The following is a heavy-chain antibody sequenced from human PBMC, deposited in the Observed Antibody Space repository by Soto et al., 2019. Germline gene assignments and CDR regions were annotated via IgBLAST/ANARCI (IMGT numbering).Heavy chain of an antibody. V-gene: IGHV3-74*03. Sequence: EVQLVESGGGLVQPGGSLRLSCAASGFIFSGYWMHWVRRAPGKGLVWVSRINSDGSSTTYADSVKGRFTISRDNAKNTMYLQMNSLRAEDTAVYYLARLLGGSGSFIDAWGQGTLVTVSS. CDR3: ARLLGGSGSFIDA. CDR1: GFIFSGYW. J-gene: IGHJ5*02. CDR2: INSDGSST. D-gene: IGHD3-10*01.